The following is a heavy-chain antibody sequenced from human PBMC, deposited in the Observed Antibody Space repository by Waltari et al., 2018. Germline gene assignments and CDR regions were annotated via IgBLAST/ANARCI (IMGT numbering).Heavy chain of an antibody. J-gene: IGHJ6*02. CDR1: GGTFSSYA. CDR2: IIPIFGTA. D-gene: IGHD3-10*01. Sequence: QVQLVQSGAEVKKPGSSVKVSCKASGGTFSSYAISWVRQAPGQGLEWMGGIIPIFGTANYAQKFQGRVTITADEATGTAYMERGSLRSEDTAVYYCARDLKVLLWFGVMDVWGQGTTVTVSS. CDR3: ARDLKVLLWFGVMDV. V-gene: IGHV1-69*12.